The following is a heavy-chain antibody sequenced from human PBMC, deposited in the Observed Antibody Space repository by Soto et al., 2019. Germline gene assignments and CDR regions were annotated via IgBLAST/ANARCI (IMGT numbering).Heavy chain of an antibody. V-gene: IGHV3-30*18. CDR2: ISYDGSNK. CDR1: GFTFSSYG. Sequence: GGSLRLSCAASGFTFSSYGMHWVRQAPGKGLEWVAVISYDGSNKYYADSVKGRFTISRDNSKNTLYLQINSLRAEDTAVYYCAKAWIQLWFDYWGQGTLVTVSS. D-gene: IGHD5-18*01. CDR3: AKAWIQLWFDY. J-gene: IGHJ4*02.